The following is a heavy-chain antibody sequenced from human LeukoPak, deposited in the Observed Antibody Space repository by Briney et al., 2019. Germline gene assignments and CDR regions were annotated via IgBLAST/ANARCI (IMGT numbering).Heavy chain of an antibody. Sequence: PETLSLTCPVYGGFFARYYWSWIRQPAGKGPEWVGEINPSGSTNYHPSLKSRVTISVDTSKNQFSLKLSSVTAADTAVYYCARGVWDGYYYYGMDVWGQGTTVTVSS. V-gene: IGHV4-34*01. CDR1: GGFFARYY. D-gene: IGHD1-26*01. CDR3: ARGVWDGYYYYGMDV. CDR2: INPSGST. J-gene: IGHJ6*02.